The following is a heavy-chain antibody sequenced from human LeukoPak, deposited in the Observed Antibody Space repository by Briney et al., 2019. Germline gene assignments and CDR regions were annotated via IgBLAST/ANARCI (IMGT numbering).Heavy chain of an antibody. D-gene: IGHD6-19*01. V-gene: IGHV4-34*01. CDR2: INHSGST. J-gene: IGHJ4*02. CDR1: GGSFSGYY. Sequence: PSETLSLTCAVYGGSFSGYYWSWIRQPPGKGLEWIGEINHSGSTNYNPSLKSRVTISVDTSKNQFSLKLSSVTAADTAVYYCASGSYSSGLFDYWGQGTLVTVSS. CDR3: ASGSYSSGLFDY.